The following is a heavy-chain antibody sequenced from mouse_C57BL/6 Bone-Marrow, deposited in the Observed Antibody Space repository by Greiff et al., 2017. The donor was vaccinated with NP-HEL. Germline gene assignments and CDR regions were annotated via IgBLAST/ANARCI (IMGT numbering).Heavy chain of an antibody. D-gene: IGHD2-4*01. CDR1: GYTFTSYW. V-gene: IGHV1-69*01. J-gene: IGHJ2*01. CDR2: IDPSDSYT. Sequence: LQESGAELVMPGASVKLSCKASGYTFTSYWMHWVKQRPGQGLEWIGEIDPSDSYTNYNQKFKGKSTLTVDKSSSTAYMQLSSLTSEDSAVYYCARDYDYDEGYYFDYWGQGTTLTVSS. CDR3: ARDYDYDEGYYFDY.